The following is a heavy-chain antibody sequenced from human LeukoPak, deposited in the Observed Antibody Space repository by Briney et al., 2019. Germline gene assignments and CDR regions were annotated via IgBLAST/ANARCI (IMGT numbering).Heavy chain of an antibody. V-gene: IGHV1-3*01. CDR3: ARAFSASSSTIDY. D-gene: IGHD6-6*01. Sequence: ASVKVSCKTSGYIFTNYDRNWVRQAPGQGLEWMGWVSGGKGKTKYSEKFQGRITITRDTSATTAYLELSSLRSEDSTVYFCARAFSASSSTIDYWGQGTLVIVSP. J-gene: IGHJ4*02. CDR1: GYIFTNYD. CDR2: VSGGKGKT.